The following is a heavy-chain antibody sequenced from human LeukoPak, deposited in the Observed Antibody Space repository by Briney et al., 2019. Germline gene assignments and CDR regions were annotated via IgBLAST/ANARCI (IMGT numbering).Heavy chain of an antibody. D-gene: IGHD5-18*01. CDR3: ARGRKWIQLWSLDY. Sequence: SETLSLTCAVYGGSFSGYYWSWIRQPPGKGLEWIGEINHSGSTNYNPSLKSRVTISVDTSKNQFSLKLCSVTAADTAVYYCARGRKWIQLWSLDYWGQGTLVTVSS. J-gene: IGHJ4*02. V-gene: IGHV4-34*01. CDR2: INHSGST. CDR1: GGSFSGYY.